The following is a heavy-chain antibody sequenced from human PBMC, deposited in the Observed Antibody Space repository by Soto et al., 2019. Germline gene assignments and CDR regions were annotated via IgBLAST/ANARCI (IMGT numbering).Heavy chain of an antibody. J-gene: IGHJ6*02. CDR3: ARVMCGDCSTYYYYSMDV. D-gene: IGHD2-21*02. V-gene: IGHV3-21*01. CDR1: GFTFGTYT. CDR2: IGTSSSYI. Sequence: EVQLVESGGGLVKPGGSLRLSCAASGFTFGTYTMNWVRQAPGKGLEWVSSIGTSSSYIYYADSVRGLFTISRDNAKDSLYLPMGSLRAEDTAVYYCARVMCGDCSTYYYYSMDVWGQGTTVTVS.